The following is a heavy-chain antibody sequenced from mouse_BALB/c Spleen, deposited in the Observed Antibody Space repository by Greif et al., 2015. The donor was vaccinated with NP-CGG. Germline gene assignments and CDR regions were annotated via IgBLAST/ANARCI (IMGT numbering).Heavy chain of an antibody. CDR3: ARSGYDSSYAMDY. D-gene: IGHD2-4*01. CDR2: IYPGNVNT. V-gene: IGHV1S56*01. Sequence: QVQLQQSGPELVKPGASVRISCKASGYTFTSYYIHWVKQRPGQGLEWIGWIYPGNVNTKYNEKFKGKATLTADKSSSTAYMQLSSLTSEDSAVYFCARSGYDSSYAMDYWGQGTSVTVSS. CDR1: GYTFTSYY. J-gene: IGHJ4*01.